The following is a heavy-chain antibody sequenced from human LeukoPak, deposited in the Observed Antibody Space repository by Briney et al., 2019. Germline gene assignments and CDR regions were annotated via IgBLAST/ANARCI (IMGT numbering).Heavy chain of an antibody. V-gene: IGHV3-30*18. D-gene: IGHD2-15*01. J-gene: IGHJ6*02. CDR1: GFTFSNYG. Sequence: GGSLRLSCAASGFTFSNYGMHWVRQAPGKGLEWVAVISYDESDKYYADSVNGRFTISRDNSKNTLYLQMNSLRPEDTAVYYCAKGVVAATNAAYYGMDVWGQGTTVTVSS. CDR3: AKGVVAATNAAYYGMDV. CDR2: ISYDESDK.